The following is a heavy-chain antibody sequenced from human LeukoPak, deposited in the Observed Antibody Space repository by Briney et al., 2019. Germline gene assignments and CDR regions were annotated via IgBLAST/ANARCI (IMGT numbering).Heavy chain of an antibody. D-gene: IGHD3-10*01. CDR2: ISSSGGST. J-gene: IGHJ4*02. V-gene: IGHV3-23*01. Sequence: GSLRLSCAASGFTFSSNVMSWVRQAPGKGLEWVSSISSSGGSTYYADSVKGRFTISRDNSKNTLYLQMNSLRAEDTAVYYCAGLGIGVFRGFDYWGQGTLVTVSS. CDR3: AGLGIGVFRGFDY. CDR1: GFTFSSNV.